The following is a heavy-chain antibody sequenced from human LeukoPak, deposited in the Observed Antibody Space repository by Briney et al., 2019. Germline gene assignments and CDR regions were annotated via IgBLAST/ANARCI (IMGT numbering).Heavy chain of an antibody. CDR2: IYTSGST. CDR3: ARDLSEDVVVPPAPASFVV. J-gene: IGHJ4*02. Sequence: SETLSLTRTVSGGSISSGSYYWSWIRQPAGKGLEWIGRIYTSGSTNYNPSLKSRVTMSLDTSKKQFSLKLTSVTAADTAVYYCARDLSEDVVVPPAPASFVVWGQGILVTVSS. V-gene: IGHV4-61*02. CDR1: GGSISSGSYY. D-gene: IGHD2-2*01.